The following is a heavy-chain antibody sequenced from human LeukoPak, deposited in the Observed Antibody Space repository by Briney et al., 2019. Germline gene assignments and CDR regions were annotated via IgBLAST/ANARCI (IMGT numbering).Heavy chain of an antibody. D-gene: IGHD3-10*01. V-gene: IGHV4-38-2*02. CDR3: ARDGYYGSGSSFRFDP. CDR2: IYHSGST. CDR1: GYSISSGYY. J-gene: IGHJ5*02. Sequence: SETLSLTCTVSGYSISSGYYWGWIRQPPGKGLEWIGSIYHSGSTYYNPSLKSRVTISVDTSKNQFSLKLSSVTAADTAVYYCARDGYYGSGSSFRFDPWGQGTLVTVSS.